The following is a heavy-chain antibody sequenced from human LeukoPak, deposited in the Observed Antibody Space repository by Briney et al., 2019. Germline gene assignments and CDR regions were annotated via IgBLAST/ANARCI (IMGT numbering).Heavy chain of an antibody. CDR3: AREGYYYDSSGYYYFDY. J-gene: IGHJ4*02. CDR2: IIPILGIA. CDR1: GGTFSRYA. Sequence: SVKVSCKASGGTFSRYAISWVRQAPGQGLEWMGRIIPILGIANYAQKFQGRVTITADKSTSTAYMELSSLRSEDTAVYYCAREGYYYDSSGYYYFDYWGQGTLVPVSS. D-gene: IGHD3-22*01. V-gene: IGHV1-69*04.